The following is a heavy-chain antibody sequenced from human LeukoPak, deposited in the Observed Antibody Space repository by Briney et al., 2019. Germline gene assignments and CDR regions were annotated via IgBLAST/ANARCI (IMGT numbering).Heavy chain of an antibody. Sequence: GGSLRLSCAASAFTFSNYTMNWVRQAPGKGLEWVSSISTSSSYIYYADSVKGRFTISRDNSKNMLYLQMNSLRAEDTAVYYCAGGPKQQLLWGRASNGFDPWGQGTLVTVSS. J-gene: IGHJ5*02. CDR3: AGGPKQQLLWGRASNGFDP. CDR2: ISTSSSYI. CDR1: AFTFSNYT. V-gene: IGHV3-21*06. D-gene: IGHD2-2*01.